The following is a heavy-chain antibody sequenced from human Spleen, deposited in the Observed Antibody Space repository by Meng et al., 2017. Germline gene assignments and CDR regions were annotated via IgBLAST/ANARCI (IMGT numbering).Heavy chain of an antibody. J-gene: IGHJ4*02. CDR3: ARGPTTMAHDFDY. V-gene: IGHV4-34*01. CDR2: INHSGRT. D-gene: IGHD4-11*01. Sequence: QVQRQEGGAGMFKPSESLSLTCVVSGGSCSDYYWSWIRQPPGKGLEWIGEINHSGRTNYNPSLESRATISVDTSQNNLSLKLSSVTAADSAVYYCARGPTTMAHDFDYWGQGTLVTVSS. CDR1: GGSCSDYY.